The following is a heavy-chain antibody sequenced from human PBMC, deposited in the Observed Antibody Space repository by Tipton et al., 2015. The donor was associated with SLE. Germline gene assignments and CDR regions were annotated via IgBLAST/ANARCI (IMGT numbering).Heavy chain of an antibody. CDR2: IYYSGRT. V-gene: IGHV4-39*07. Sequence: TLSLTCTVSGGSISSSSYYWGWIRQPPGKGLEWIGSIYYSGRTNYNPSLKSRVTISVDTSKNQFSLKLSSVTAADTAVYYCATIAAAGIFDYWGQGTLVTVSS. J-gene: IGHJ4*02. CDR3: ATIAAAGIFDY. D-gene: IGHD6-13*01. CDR1: GGSISSSSYY.